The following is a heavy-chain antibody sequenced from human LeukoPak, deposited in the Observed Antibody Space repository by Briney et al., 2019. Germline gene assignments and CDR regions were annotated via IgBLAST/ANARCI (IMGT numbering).Heavy chain of an antibody. J-gene: IGHJ5*02. CDR2: ISAYNGNT. CDR3: ARDRTGRGPFDP. D-gene: IGHD1-14*01. CDR1: GYTFTSYG. V-gene: IGHV1-18*01. Sequence: GASVKVSCKASGYTFTSYGISWVRQAPGQGLEWMGWISAYNGNTNYAQKLQDRVTMTTDTSTSTAYMELRSLRSDDTALYYCARDRTGRGPFDPWGQGTLVTVSS.